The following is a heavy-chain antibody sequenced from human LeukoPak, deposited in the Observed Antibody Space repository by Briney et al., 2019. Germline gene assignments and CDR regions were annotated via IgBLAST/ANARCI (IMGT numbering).Heavy chain of an antibody. Sequence: ASVRDSCKASGYRFTDYYMHWVRQAPGQGLEWMGWVNPNNGATNYAQKFQGRVTMTRGTSISTVYMDLTSLRSDDSAIYYCARDYGEAATITAFRTYYYFDHWGQGTLVTVSS. J-gene: IGHJ4*02. CDR1: GYRFTDYY. CDR3: ARDYGEAATITAFRTYYYFDH. V-gene: IGHV1-2*02. CDR2: VNPNNGAT. D-gene: IGHD5-24*01.